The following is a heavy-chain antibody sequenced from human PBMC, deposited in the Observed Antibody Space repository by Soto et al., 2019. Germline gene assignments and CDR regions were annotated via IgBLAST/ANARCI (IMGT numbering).Heavy chain of an antibody. CDR2: ISAYNGNT. CDR3: SRDPDPYYYYYMDV. J-gene: IGHJ6*03. V-gene: IGHV1-18*01. CDR1: GYTFTSYG. Sequence: GASVKVSCKASGYTFTSYGISWVRQAPGQGLEWMGWISAYNGNTNYAQKLQGRVTMTTDTSTSTAYMELRSLRSDDTAVYYCSRDPDPYYYYYMDVWGKGTTVTVSS.